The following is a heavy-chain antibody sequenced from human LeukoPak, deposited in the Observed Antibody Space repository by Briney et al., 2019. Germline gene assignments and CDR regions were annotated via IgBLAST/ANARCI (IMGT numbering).Heavy chain of an antibody. CDR1: GFTFSSYS. CDR3: ARDLGLYDYGGNIDY. D-gene: IGHD4-23*01. CDR2: ISGSSRTM. J-gene: IGHJ4*02. Sequence: PGRSLRLSCAASGFTFSSYSMHWIRQAPGKGLEWVSYISGSSRTMYYVDSVKGRFTISRDNAKNSLYLQMNSLRAGDTAVYYCARDLGLYDYGGNIDYWGQGTLVTVSS. V-gene: IGHV3-48*04.